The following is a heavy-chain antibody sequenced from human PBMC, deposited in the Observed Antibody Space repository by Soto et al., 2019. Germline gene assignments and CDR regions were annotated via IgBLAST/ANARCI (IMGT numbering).Heavy chain of an antibody. Sequence: SGPTLVNPTQILTLTCTFSGFSLSTSGIRVSWIRQPPGKALEWLGRIDWDDDKFYSTPLKTRLTISKDTSKNQVVLTMTNMDPVDTATYYCARGVASYYYDYWGQGTLVTVSS. J-gene: IGHJ4*02. V-gene: IGHV2-70*04. CDR1: GFSLSTSGIR. CDR3: ARGVASYYYDY. CDR2: IDWDDDK. D-gene: IGHD3-10*01.